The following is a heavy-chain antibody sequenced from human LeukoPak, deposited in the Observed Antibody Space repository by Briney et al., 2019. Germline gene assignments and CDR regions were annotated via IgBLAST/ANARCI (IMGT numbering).Heavy chain of an antibody. CDR2: IRYDGSNK. J-gene: IGHJ5*02. CDR1: GFSFSSYG. Sequence: GGSLRLSCAASGFSFSSYGMSWVRQAPGKGLEWVAFIRYDGSNKYYADSVKGRFTISRDNSKNTLYLQMNSLRAEDTAVYYCARLPVAATPNNWFDPWGQGTLVTVSS. CDR3: ARLPVAATPNNWFDP. V-gene: IGHV3-30*02. D-gene: IGHD2-15*01.